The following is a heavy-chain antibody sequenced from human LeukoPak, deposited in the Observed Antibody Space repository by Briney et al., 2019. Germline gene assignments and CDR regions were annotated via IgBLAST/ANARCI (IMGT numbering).Heavy chain of an antibody. V-gene: IGHV1-69*05. D-gene: IGHD5-24*01. CDR2: IIPIFGTA. J-gene: IGHJ6*03. CDR1: GYTFTSYD. Sequence: ASVKVSCKASGYTFTSYDINWVRQAPGQGLEWMGGIIPIFGTANYAQKFQGRVTITTDESTSTAYMELSSLRSEDTAVYYCARSRRDGYNRTPNLGYYYYYYMDVWGKGTTVTVSS. CDR3: ARSRRDGYNRTPNLGYYYYYYMDV.